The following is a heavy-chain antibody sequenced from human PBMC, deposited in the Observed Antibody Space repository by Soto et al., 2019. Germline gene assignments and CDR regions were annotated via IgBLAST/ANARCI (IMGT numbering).Heavy chain of an antibody. CDR3: APGDIAARPLRFDP. Sequence: QVQLVQSGAEVKKPGASVKVSCKASGYTFTGYYMHWVRQAPGQGLEWMGWINPIFGTANYAQKFQGRVTITADESTSTAYMELSSLRSEDTAVYYCAPGDIAARPLRFDPWGQGTLVTVSS. CDR2: INPIFGTA. D-gene: IGHD6-6*01. J-gene: IGHJ5*02. CDR1: GYTFTGYY. V-gene: IGHV1-69*01.